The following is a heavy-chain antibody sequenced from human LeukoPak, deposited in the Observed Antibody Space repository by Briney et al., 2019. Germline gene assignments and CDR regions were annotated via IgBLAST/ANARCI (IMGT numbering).Heavy chain of an antibody. CDR3: ARGPKSGLKLWGNGFDP. CDR2: INHSGST. D-gene: IGHD5-24*01. Sequence: SETLSLTCAVYGGSFSGYYWSWIRQPPGKGLEWIGEINHSGSTNYNPSLKSRVTISVDTSKNQFSLRLSSVTAADTAVYYCARGPKSGLKLWGNGFDPWGQGTRVSVSS. V-gene: IGHV4-34*01. CDR1: GGSFSGYY. J-gene: IGHJ5*02.